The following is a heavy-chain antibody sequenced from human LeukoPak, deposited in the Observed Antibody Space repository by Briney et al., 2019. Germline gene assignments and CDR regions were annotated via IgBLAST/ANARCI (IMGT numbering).Heavy chain of an antibody. CDR1: GGSFSGYY. CDR2: INHSGST. J-gene: IGHJ3*02. V-gene: IGHV4-34*01. CDR3: ARTYYYDSSGYPDAFDI. Sequence: SETLSLTCAVYGGSFSGYYWSWIRQPPGKGLEWIGEINHSGSTYYNPSLKSRVTISVDTSKNQFSLKLSSVTAADTAVYYCARTYYYDSSGYPDAFDIWGQGAMVTVSS. D-gene: IGHD3-22*01.